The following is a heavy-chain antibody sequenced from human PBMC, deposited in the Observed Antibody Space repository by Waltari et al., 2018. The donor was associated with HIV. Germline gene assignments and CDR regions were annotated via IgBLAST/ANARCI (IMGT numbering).Heavy chain of an antibody. J-gene: IGHJ6*02. D-gene: IGHD2-8*02. CDR3: TRDLVVRLRVFAYSFHGMDV. CDR2: INPKTGAT. Sequence: QVQLVQSGAEVKKPGASVRVSCTASGYTFTDFSIHWVRQSPGQGLEWMGWINPKTGATSYARKFQGRVTMTRDTSTSTVYTKMNRLTSDDTAKYYCTRDLVVRLRVFAYSFHGMDVWGQGTTVTVSS. CDR1: GYTFTDFS. V-gene: IGHV1-2*02.